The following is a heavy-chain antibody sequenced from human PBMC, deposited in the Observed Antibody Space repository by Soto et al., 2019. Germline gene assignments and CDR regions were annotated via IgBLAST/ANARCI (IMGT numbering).Heavy chain of an antibody. CDR1: GFTFSSYA. D-gene: IGHD5-18*01. CDR3: AKDRGYSYGYDAFDI. J-gene: IGHJ3*02. V-gene: IGHV3-23*01. Sequence: EVQLLESGGGLVQPGGSLRLSCAASGFTFSSYAMTWVRQAPGKGLEWVSAISGSGITTYYADSVKGRFTISRDNSKNTLYLQMYSLRAEDTAVYYCAKDRGYSYGYDAFDIWGQGTMVTVSS. CDR2: ISGSGITT.